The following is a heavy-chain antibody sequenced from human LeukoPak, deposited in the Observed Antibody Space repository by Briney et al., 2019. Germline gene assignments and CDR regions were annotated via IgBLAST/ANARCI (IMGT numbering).Heavy chain of an antibody. D-gene: IGHD2-2*01. Sequence: SETLSLTCAVYGGSFSGYYWSWIRQPPGKGLEWIGEINHSGSTNYNPSLKSRVTISVDTSKNQFSLKLSSVTAADTAVYYCARPGGSTSPPDWFDSWGQGTLVTVSS. CDR2: INHSGST. V-gene: IGHV4-34*01. J-gene: IGHJ5*01. CDR1: GGSFSGYY. CDR3: ARPGGSTSPPDWFDS.